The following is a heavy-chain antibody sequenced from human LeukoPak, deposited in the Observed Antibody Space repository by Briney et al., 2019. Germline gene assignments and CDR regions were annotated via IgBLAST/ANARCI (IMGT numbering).Heavy chain of an antibody. CDR1: GYTFTSYG. D-gene: IGHD7-27*01. V-gene: IGHV1-18*01. CDR2: ISAYNGNT. J-gene: IGHJ6*02. Sequence: ASVKVSCKASGYTFTSYGISWVRQAPGQGLESMGWISAYNGNTNYAQKLQGRVTMTTDTSTSTAYMELRSLRSDDTAVYYCARDNLGLGRSIDYYYYGMDVWGQGTTVTVSS. CDR3: ARDNLGLGRSIDYYYYGMDV.